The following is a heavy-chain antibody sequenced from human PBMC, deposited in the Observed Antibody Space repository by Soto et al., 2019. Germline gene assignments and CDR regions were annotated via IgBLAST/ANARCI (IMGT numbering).Heavy chain of an antibody. CDR1: GFTFDDNA. D-gene: IGHD3-16*01. Sequence: PGGSLRLSCAVSGFTFDDNAMHWVRQAPEKGLEWVSGINWKSDIGYADTVKGRFTISRDNAENTLYLQMNSLRAEEAALYYCAISQGRGGRTTFIYWGQGTQVTVSS. CDR3: AISQGRGGRTTFIY. CDR2: INWKSDI. J-gene: IGHJ4*02. V-gene: IGHV3-9*01.